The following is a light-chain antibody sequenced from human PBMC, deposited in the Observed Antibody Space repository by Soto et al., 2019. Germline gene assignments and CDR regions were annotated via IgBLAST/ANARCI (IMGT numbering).Light chain of an antibody. CDR3: SSYAGSSNV. CDR1: TSNIGAPYD. Sequence: QSVLTQPASVSGAPGQRVSISCTGSTSNIGAPYDVHWYQHLPGTAPKLMIYEVNKRPSGVPDRFSGSKSGNTASLTVSGLQAEDEADYYCSSYAGSSNVFGTGTKVTVL. J-gene: IGLJ1*01. V-gene: IGLV1-40*01. CDR2: EVN.